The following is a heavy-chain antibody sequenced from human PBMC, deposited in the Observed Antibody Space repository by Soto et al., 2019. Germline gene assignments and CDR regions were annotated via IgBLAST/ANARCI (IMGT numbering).Heavy chain of an antibody. CDR1: GFTFSSYT. CDR2: ISSSSSYI. V-gene: IGHV3-21*01. J-gene: IGHJ3*02. D-gene: IGHD3-22*01. CDR3: VRDQCYYDSSGHSDAFDI. Sequence: PGGSLRLSCAASGFTFSSYTLTWVRHAPGKGLEWVSSISSSSSYIYSADSLKGRFTISRDNAKNSLYLQMNSLTAEDTAVYYCVRDQCYYDSSGHSDAFDIWGQGTMVTVSS.